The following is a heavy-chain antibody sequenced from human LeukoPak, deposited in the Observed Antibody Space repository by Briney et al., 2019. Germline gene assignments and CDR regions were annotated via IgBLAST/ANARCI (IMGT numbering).Heavy chain of an antibody. J-gene: IGHJ2*01. Sequence: PSQTLSLTCTVSGGSISSGSYYWSWIRQPAGKGLEWIGLIYTSGSTNYNPSLKSRVTISVDTSKNQFSLKLSSVTAADTAVYYCARVYYSSSYDYWYFDLWGRGTLVTVSS. CDR3: ARVYYSSSYDYWYFDL. V-gene: IGHV4-61*02. CDR2: IYTSGST. CDR1: GGSISSGSYY. D-gene: IGHD6-13*01.